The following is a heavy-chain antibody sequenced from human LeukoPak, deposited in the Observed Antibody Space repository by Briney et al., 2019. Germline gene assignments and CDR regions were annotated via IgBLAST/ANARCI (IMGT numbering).Heavy chain of an antibody. D-gene: IGHD2-2*01. CDR3: ARFIGGYCSSTSCYEGHDAFDI. CDR1: GGSISSSSYY. Sequence: SETLSLTCTVSGGSISSSSYYWGWIRQPPGKGLEWIGSIYYSGSTYYNPSLKSRVTISVDTSKNQFSLKLSSVTAADTAVYYCARFIGGYCSSTSCYEGHDAFDIWGQGTMVTVSS. J-gene: IGHJ3*02. CDR2: IYYSGST. V-gene: IGHV4-39*07.